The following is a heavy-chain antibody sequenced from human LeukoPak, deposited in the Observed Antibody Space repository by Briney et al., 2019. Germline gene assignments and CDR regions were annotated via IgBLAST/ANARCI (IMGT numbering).Heavy chain of an antibody. CDR3: ARGPEGYYYYYYMDV. Sequence: SVKVSCKASGGTFSGYAISWVRQAPGQGLEWMGGIIPMFGTANYAQKFQGRVTLTADESMTTAYMELSSLRSEVTAVYYCARGPEGYYYYYYMDVWGKGTTVTVSS. J-gene: IGHJ6*03. CDR1: GGTFSGYA. CDR2: IIPMFGTA. V-gene: IGHV1-69*13.